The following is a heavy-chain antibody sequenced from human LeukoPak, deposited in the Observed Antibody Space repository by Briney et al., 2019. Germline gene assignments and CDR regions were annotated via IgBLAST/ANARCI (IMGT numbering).Heavy chain of an antibody. Sequence: GGSLRLSCAVSGFSVSSYGMSWVRQAPGRGLEWISAINVNGDTKYYADSVRGRCIISRDNSENTLYLQMNSLRTEDTAVYYCAQGSSIGWFPNWGQGSLVSVSS. D-gene: IGHD3-22*01. CDR3: AQGSSIGWFPN. CDR1: GFSVSSYG. J-gene: IGHJ4*02. V-gene: IGHV3-23*01. CDR2: INVNGDTK.